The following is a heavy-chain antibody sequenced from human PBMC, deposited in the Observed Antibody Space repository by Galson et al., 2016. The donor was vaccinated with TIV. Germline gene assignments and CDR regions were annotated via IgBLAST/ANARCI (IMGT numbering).Heavy chain of an antibody. V-gene: IGHV4-4*07. J-gene: IGHJ4*02. Sequence: TLSLTCPVSGGSISSYNWSWIRKPAGKGLEWIGRIYTSGSPNYNPSLKSRVTMSVDASRNQFSLKLNSMTAADTAVYYCARSPQLRYFDWLDYWGQGTLVTVSS. CDR2: IYTSGSP. CDR3: ARSPQLRYFDWLDY. D-gene: IGHD3-9*01. CDR1: GGSISSYN.